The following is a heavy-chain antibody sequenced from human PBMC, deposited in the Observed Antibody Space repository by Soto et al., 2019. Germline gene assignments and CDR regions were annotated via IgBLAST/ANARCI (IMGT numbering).Heavy chain of an antibody. CDR2: ISGYNGNT. J-gene: IGHJ4*02. CDR1: GYTFTTYG. Sequence: QVQLVQSGTEVKKPGASVKVSCRTSGYTFTTYGINWVRQAPGQGLEWMGWISGYNGNTTYPKKFQGRVTMATDTFTSTGYMELRGLTSEDTAVYYCARGAHGSGYAVYWGQGTLVTVSS. CDR3: ARGAHGSGYAVY. V-gene: IGHV1-18*01. D-gene: IGHD3-3*01.